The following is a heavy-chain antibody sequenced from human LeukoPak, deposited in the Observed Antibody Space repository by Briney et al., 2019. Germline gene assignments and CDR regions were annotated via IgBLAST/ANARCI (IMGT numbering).Heavy chain of an antibody. D-gene: IGHD1-26*01. CDR2: INPSGGST. J-gene: IGHJ4*02. V-gene: IGHV1-46*01. Sequence: GASVNVSCKASGYTFTFYYLHWVRQAPGQGLEWMGIINPSGGSTSYAQKFQGRVTMTGDMSTSTVYMELSSLRSEDTAVYYCARGSGSLQYFDYWGQGTLVTVSS. CDR3: ARGSGSLQYFDY. CDR1: GYTFTFYY.